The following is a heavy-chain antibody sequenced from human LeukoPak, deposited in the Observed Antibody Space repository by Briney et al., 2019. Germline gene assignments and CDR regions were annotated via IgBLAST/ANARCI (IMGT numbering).Heavy chain of an antibody. V-gene: IGHV3-74*01. J-gene: IGHJ6*03. CDR1: GFTVSSNY. CDR3: ARVRYDFWSRFRDYYYMDV. Sequence: GGPLRLSCAASGFTVSSNYMSWVRQAPGKGLVWVSRINSDGSSTSYADSEKGRFTISRDNAKNTLYLQMNSLRAEDTAVYYCARVRYDFWSRFRDYYYMDVWGKGTTVTVSS. CDR2: INSDGSST. D-gene: IGHD3-3*01.